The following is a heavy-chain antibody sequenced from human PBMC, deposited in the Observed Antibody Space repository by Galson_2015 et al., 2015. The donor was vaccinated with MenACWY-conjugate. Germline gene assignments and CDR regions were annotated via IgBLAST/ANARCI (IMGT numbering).Heavy chain of an antibody. D-gene: IGHD6-6*01. CDR1: GYTFTSYG. J-gene: IGHJ4*02. CDR3: ARWEPSSYLLEY. Sequence: QSGAEVKKSGASVKVSCKTSGYTFTSYGVSWVRQAPGQGLEWMGWISAYNGVTNYAQKLQGRVSMTTDTSTTSAYVELRSLTSDDTAVYYCARWEPSSYLLEYWGQGTLVTVSS. CDR2: ISAYNGVT. V-gene: IGHV1-18*01.